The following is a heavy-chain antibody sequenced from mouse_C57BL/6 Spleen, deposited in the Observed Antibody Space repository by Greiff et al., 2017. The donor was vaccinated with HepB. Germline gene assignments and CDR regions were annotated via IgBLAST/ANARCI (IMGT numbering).Heavy chain of an antibody. J-gene: IGHJ4*01. Sequence: QVQLKQSGAELVKPGASVKISCKASGYAFSSYWMNWVKQRPGKGLEWIGQIYPGDGDTNYNGKFKGKATLTADKSSSTAYMQLSSLTSEDSAVYFCALIDYDYDGYAMDYWGQGTSVTVSS. CDR3: ALIDYDYDGYAMDY. V-gene: IGHV1-80*01. CDR1: GYAFSSYW. CDR2: IYPGDGDT. D-gene: IGHD2-4*01.